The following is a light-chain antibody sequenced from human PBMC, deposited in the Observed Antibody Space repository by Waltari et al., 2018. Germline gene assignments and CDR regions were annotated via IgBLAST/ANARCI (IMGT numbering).Light chain of an antibody. CDR3: QHYNNWPPFT. J-gene: IGKJ3*01. V-gene: IGKV3-15*01. CDR1: QSVSSN. Sequence: EIVMTQSPATLSVSPGERATLSCRASQSVSSNLAWYQHKPGQAPRLLIYGASTRAIGIPARFSGSGSGTEFTLTISSLQSEDFAVYYCQHYNNWPPFTFGPGTKVDIK. CDR2: GAS.